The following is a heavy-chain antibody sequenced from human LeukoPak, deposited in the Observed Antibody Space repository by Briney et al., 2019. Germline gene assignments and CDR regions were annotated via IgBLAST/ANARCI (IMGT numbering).Heavy chain of an antibody. V-gene: IGHV4-59*01. J-gene: IGHJ4*02. Sequence: SETLSLTCTVSGGSISSYYWSWIRQPPGKGLEWIGYIYYSGSTNYNPSLKSRVTISVDTSKNQFSLKLSSVTAADTAVYYCARAPKRHCSGGSCYTYYFDYWGQGTLVTFSS. CDR3: ARAPKRHCSGGSCYTYYFDY. D-gene: IGHD2-15*01. CDR1: GGSISSYY. CDR2: IYYSGST.